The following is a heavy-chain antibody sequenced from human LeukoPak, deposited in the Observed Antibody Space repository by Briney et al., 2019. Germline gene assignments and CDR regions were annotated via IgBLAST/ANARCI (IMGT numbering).Heavy chain of an antibody. CDR2: VDPEDGET. J-gene: IGHJ4*02. Sequence: ASVKVSCKVSGYTFTDCYMHWVQQAPGKGLEWMGLVDPEDGETIYAEKFQGRVTITADTSTDTAYMELSSLRSEDTAVYYCAAELRYSGSYLSYWGQGTLVTVS. CDR3: AAELRYSGSYLSY. D-gene: IGHD1-26*01. CDR1: GYTFTDCY. V-gene: IGHV1-69-2*01.